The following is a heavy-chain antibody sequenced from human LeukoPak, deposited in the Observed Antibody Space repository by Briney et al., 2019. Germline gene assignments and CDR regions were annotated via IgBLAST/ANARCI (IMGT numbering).Heavy chain of an antibody. CDR1: GGSFSGYY. V-gene: IGHV4-34*01. Sequence: ASETLSLTCAVYGGSFSGYYWSWIRQPPGKGLEWIGEINHSGSTNYNPSLKSRVTISVDTSKNQFSLKLSSVTAADAAVYYCARVWCSGGSCSVEKGTVDDNWFDPWGQGTLVTVSS. D-gene: IGHD2-15*01. J-gene: IGHJ5*02. CDR3: ARVWCSGGSCSVEKGTVDDNWFDP. CDR2: INHSGST.